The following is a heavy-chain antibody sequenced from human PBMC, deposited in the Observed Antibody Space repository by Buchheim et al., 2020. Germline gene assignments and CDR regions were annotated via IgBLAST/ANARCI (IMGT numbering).Heavy chain of an antibody. CDR2: IYYSGST. V-gene: IGHV4-30-4*07. D-gene: IGHD3-10*01. CDR1: GGSISSGGYS. J-gene: IGHJ5*02. Sequence: QVQLQESGPGLVKPSQTLSLTCAVSGGSISSGGYSWSWIRQPPGKGLEWIGYIYYSGSTYYNPSLKSRVTISVDTPKNQFSLKLSSVTAADTAVYYCARVEYGSGDPYNWFDPWGQGTL. CDR3: ARVEYGSGDPYNWFDP.